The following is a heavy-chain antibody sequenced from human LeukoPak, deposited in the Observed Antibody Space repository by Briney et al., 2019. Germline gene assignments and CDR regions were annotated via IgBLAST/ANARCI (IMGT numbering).Heavy chain of an antibody. V-gene: IGHV3-7*01. CDR3: ARDGIVGATTFDY. D-gene: IGHD1-26*01. J-gene: IGHJ4*02. CDR1: GFTFSSYW. CDR2: INQDGSGE. Sequence: GGSLRLSCAASGFTFSSYWMSWVRQAPGKGLEWVANINQDGSGEYYVDSVKGRFTISRDNAKNSLSLQMNSLRAEDTAMYYCARDGIVGATTFDYWGQGTLVTVSS.